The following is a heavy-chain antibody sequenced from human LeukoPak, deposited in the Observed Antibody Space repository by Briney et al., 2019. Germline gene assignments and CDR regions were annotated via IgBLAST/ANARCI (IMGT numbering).Heavy chain of an antibody. V-gene: IGHV1-46*01. CDR1: GYTFTSYY. CDR3: ARVGGLYCGGDCYRFDY. J-gene: IGHJ4*02. CDR2: INPSGGST. D-gene: IGHD2-21*02. Sequence: ASVKVSCKASGYTFTSYYMHWVRQAPGQGLEWMGIINPSGGSTSYAQKFQSRVTMTRDTSTSTVYMELSSLRSEDTAVYYCARVGGLYCGGDCYRFDYWGQGTLVTVSS.